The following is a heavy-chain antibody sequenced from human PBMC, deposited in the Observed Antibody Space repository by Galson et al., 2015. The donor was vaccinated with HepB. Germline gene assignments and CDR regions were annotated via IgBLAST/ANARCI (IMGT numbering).Heavy chain of an antibody. CDR1: GGSISSSSYY. Sequence: LSLTCTVSGGSISSSSYYWGWIRQPPGKGLEWIGSIYYSGSTYYNPSLKSRVTISVDTSKNQFSLKLSSVTAADTTVYYCARQGLGDGYSGMGFDYWGQGTLVTVSS. CDR3: ARQGLGDGYSGMGFDY. D-gene: IGHD5-24*01. V-gene: IGHV4-39*01. J-gene: IGHJ4*02. CDR2: IYYSGST.